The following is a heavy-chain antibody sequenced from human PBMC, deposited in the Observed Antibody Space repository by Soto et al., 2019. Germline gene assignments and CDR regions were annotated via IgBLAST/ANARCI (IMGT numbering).Heavy chain of an antibody. Sequence: QVQLQESGPGLVKASQTLSLTCNVSGGSISSGGYYWTWIRQHPGKGLEWIGNIHHSGSTFYNPAIKSRVSTSVDTSKNPFSLKLSSVTAADTAVYFCVRGVLSWGQGTLVTVSS. CDR3: VRGVLS. J-gene: IGHJ1*01. CDR2: IHHSGST. D-gene: IGHD3-10*01. CDR1: GGSISSGGYY. V-gene: IGHV4-31*03.